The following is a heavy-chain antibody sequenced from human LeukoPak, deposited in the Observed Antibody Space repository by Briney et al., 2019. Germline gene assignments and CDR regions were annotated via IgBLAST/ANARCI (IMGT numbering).Heavy chain of an antibody. D-gene: IGHD4-23*01. Sequence: SETLSLTCTVSGYSITTGHYWGWIRQPPGQGLEWIASIFLGETTYYKPSLKSRLTISVDTSKNQLSLKLSSVTAADTAVYYCARAFLGGNSEWGLDYWGQGTLVTVSS. CDR1: GYSITTGHY. CDR2: IFLGETT. V-gene: IGHV4-38-2*02. J-gene: IGHJ4*02. CDR3: ARAFLGGNSEWGLDY.